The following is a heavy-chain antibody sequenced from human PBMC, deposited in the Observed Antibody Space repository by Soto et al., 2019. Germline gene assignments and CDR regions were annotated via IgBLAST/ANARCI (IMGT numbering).Heavy chain of an antibody. Sequence: LVKVSCKASGGTFSSYAISWVRQAPGQGLEWMGGIIPIFGTANYAQKFQGRVTITAEESTSTAYVELSSLRSEDTAVYYCARSLVVVPAAMAYWGQGTLVTGSS. J-gene: IGHJ4*02. CDR2: IIPIFGTA. D-gene: IGHD2-2*01. V-gene: IGHV1-69*01. CDR1: GGTFSSYA. CDR3: ARSLVVVPAAMAY.